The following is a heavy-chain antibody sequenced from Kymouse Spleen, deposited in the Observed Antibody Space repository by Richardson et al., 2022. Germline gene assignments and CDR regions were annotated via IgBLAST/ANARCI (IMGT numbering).Heavy chain of an antibody. V-gene: IGHV4-39*01. CDR3: ARHGYYDILTGYYKDNWFDP. CDR1: GGSISSSSYY. D-gene: IGHD3-9*01. J-gene: IGHJ5*02. Sequence: QLQLQESGPGLVKPSETLSLTCTVSGGSISSSSYYWGWIRQPPGKGLEWIGSIYYSGSTYYNPSLKSRVTISVDTSKNQFSLKLSSVTAADTAVYYCARHGYYDILTGYYKDNWFDPWGQGTLVTVSS. CDR2: IYYSGST.